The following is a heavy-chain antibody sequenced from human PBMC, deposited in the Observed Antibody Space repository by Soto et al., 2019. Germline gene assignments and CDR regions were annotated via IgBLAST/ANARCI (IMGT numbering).Heavy chain of an antibody. CDR2: ISSSSSYT. D-gene: IGHD2-8*01. J-gene: IGHJ6*02. Sequence: QVQLVESGGGLVKPGGSLRLSCAASGFTFSDYYMSWIRQAPGKGLEWVSYISSSSSYTNYADSVKGQVTISRDNAKKSRYLQMNSLRAENTAVYYWAIHNYDIVLGGHYNSMDVWGQGTTVTVSS. CDR3: AIHNYDIVLGGHYNSMDV. V-gene: IGHV3-11*06. CDR1: GFTFSDYY.